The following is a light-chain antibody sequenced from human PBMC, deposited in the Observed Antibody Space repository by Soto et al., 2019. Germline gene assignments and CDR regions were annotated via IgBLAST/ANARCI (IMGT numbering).Light chain of an antibody. J-gene: IGLJ2*01. Sequence: QSVLTQPPSVSGAPGQRVTISCTGISSNIGAGYDVHWYQQRPKRAHKLLIYGNTNLPSGVPDRLSGSKSGTSASLASTGLQAEDEADYYCQSFASSLSVLFGGGTELTVL. V-gene: IGLV1-40*01. CDR1: SSNIGAGYD. CDR3: QSFASSLSVL. CDR2: GNT.